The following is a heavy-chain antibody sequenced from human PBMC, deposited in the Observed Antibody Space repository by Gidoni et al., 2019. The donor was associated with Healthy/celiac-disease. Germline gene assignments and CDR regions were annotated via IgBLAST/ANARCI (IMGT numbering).Heavy chain of an antibody. D-gene: IGHD2-2*01. J-gene: IGHJ4*02. V-gene: IGHV3-23*01. CDR3: AKDLVVVPAAMASDY. CDR1: GFTFSSYA. Sequence: EVQLLESGGGLVQPGGSLRLSCPASGFTFSSYAMSWVRQAPGKGLEWVSAISGSGGSTYYADSVKGRFTISRDNSKNTLYLQMNSLRAEDTAVYYCAKDLVVVPAAMASDYWGQGTLVTVSS. CDR2: ISGSGGST.